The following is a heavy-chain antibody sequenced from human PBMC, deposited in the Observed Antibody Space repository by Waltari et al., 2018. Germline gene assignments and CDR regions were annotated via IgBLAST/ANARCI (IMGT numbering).Heavy chain of an antibody. V-gene: IGHV4-59*08. Sequence: HAQLQESGPGLMRPSDTPSPTFTFPGDFLGHNSCTWYRQAPGKGLEWISYLRNTGATKCTPSLESRVTISSVTSKKQFSLRLTSVTAADTAIYYCARLPKKYYDSLGWGFFDYWGQGILVTVSS. CDR2: LRNTGAT. J-gene: IGHJ4*02. CDR3: ARLPKKYYDSLGWGFFDY. CDR1: GDFLGHNS. D-gene: IGHD3-22*01.